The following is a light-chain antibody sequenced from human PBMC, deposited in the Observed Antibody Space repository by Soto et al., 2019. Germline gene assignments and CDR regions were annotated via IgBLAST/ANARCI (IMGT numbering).Light chain of an antibody. CDR3: QQYNTYWT. J-gene: IGKJ1*01. CDR2: KAS. CDR1: QSISSW. Sequence: DIQMTQSPSTLSASVGDRVTITCRASQSISSWLAWYQQKPGKAPKLLIYKASSLESGVPSRFSGSGSGTEFTLTISSLQPDDFATYYCQQYNTYWTVGQGTKVGIK. V-gene: IGKV1-5*03.